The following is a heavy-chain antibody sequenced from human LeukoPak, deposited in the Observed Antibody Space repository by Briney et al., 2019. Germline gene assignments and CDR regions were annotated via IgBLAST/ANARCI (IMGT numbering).Heavy chain of an antibody. Sequence: SETLSLTCTVSGGSISSGDYYWSWIRQPPGKGLEWIGYIYYSGSTYYNPSLKSRVTISVDTSKNQFSLKLSSVTAADTAVYYCAREDVDTADYYYYYGMDVWGQGTTVTVSS. CDR3: AREDVDTADYYYYYGMDV. J-gene: IGHJ6*02. V-gene: IGHV4-30-4*01. CDR1: GGSISSGDYY. CDR2: IYYSGST. D-gene: IGHD5-18*01.